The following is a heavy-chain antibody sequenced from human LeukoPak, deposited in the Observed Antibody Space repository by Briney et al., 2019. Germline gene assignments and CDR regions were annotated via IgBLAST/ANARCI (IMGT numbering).Heavy chain of an antibody. D-gene: IGHD3-22*01. CDR2: INHSGST. V-gene: IGHV4-34*01. CDR1: GGSFSGYY. J-gene: IGHJ4*02. Sequence: SDTLSLTCAVYGGSFSGYYWSWIRQPPGKGLQWIGEINHSGSTNYNPSLKSRVTISVDTSKNQFSLKLSSVTAADTAVYYRARGRYYLKPFDYWGQGTLVTVSS. CDR3: ARGRYYLKPFDY.